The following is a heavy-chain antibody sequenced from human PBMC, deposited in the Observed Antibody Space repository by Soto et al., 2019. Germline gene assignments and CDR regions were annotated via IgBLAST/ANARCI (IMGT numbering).Heavy chain of an antibody. CDR2: IHYSGTT. Sequence: SETLSLTXTVSGTSIRSYYWSWIRQPPGKGLEWIANIHYSGTTNYNPSLASRVTLSVDTSKNQFSLKMTSVTAADRAMYFCARYNSYAIDYWGRGTPVTVS. D-gene: IGHD2-8*01. CDR3: ARYNSYAIDY. CDR1: GTSIRSYY. V-gene: IGHV4-59*01. J-gene: IGHJ4*02.